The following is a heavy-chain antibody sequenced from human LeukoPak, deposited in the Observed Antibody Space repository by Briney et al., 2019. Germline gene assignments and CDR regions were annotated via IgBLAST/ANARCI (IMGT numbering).Heavy chain of an antibody. J-gene: IGHJ4*02. CDR2: ISSSSSYI. V-gene: IGHV3-21*01. Sequence: GGSLRLSXAASGFTFSSYSMNWVRQAPGKGLEWVSSISSSSSYIYYADSVKGRFTISRDNAKNSLYLQMNSLRAEDTAVYYCARGDPYGDYGVPSDYWGQGTLVTVSS. CDR1: GFTFSSYS. D-gene: IGHD4-17*01. CDR3: ARGDPYGDYGVPSDY.